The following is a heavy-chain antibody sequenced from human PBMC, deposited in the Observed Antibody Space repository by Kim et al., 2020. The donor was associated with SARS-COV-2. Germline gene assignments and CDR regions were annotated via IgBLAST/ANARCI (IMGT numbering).Heavy chain of an antibody. J-gene: IGHJ6*02. CDR3: AKDQGAFEYYGMDV. V-gene: IGHV3-9*01. Sequence: ADLVKGRFTISRGNAKNSLYLQRNSLRAEDTALYYCAKDQGAFEYYGMDVWGQGTTVTVSS. D-gene: IGHD3-16*01.